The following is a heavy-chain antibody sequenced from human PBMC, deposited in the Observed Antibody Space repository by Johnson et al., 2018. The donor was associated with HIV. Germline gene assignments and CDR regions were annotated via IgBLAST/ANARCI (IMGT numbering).Heavy chain of an antibody. CDR1: GLSFSNFG. V-gene: IGHV3-30*03. CDR3: YCTDRFGAGSESKGTFDG. Sequence: QVQLVESGGGVVQPGKSPTLSCVASGLSFSNFGIHWVRQAPGKGPEWVAVISFDGNLKTYADSVRGRFTISRDNSKSTLYLQMTILRQVDTAVYSGYCTDRFGAGSESKGTFDGWGQGTLVTVSS. J-gene: IGHJ3*01. CDR2: ISFDGNLK. D-gene: IGHD3-10*01.